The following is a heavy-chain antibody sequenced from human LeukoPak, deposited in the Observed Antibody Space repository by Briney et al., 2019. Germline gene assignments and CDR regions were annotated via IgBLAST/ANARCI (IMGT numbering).Heavy chain of an antibody. Sequence: GESLKISCKGSGYSFTSYWIGWVRQMPGKAPELMGIIYPGDSDTRYSPDFQGQVTISADKSISTAYLQWSSLKASDTAIYYCARRGYSGYEGAWFDPWGQGTQVTVSS. CDR2: IYPGDSDT. CDR1: GYSFTSYW. J-gene: IGHJ5*02. V-gene: IGHV5-51*01. D-gene: IGHD5-12*01. CDR3: ARRGYSGYEGAWFDP.